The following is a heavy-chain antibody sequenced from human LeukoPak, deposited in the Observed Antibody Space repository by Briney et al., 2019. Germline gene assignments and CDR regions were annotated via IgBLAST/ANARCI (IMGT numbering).Heavy chain of an antibody. CDR3: ARVNGDYEKTYYFDY. D-gene: IGHD4-17*01. CDR2: ISAYNGNT. V-gene: IGHV1-18*01. CDR1: GYTFTSYG. Sequence: ASVKVSCKASGYTFTSYGISWVRQAPGQGLEWMGWISAYNGNTNYAQKLQGRVTMTTDTSTSTAYMELRSLRSDDTAAYYCARVNGDYEKTYYFDYWGQGTLVTVSS. J-gene: IGHJ4*02.